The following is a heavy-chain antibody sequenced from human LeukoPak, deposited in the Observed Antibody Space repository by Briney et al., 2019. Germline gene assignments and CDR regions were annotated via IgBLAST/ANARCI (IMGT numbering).Heavy chain of an antibody. CDR1: GGSFSGYY. J-gene: IGHJ3*02. CDR2: IIHSGGT. CDR3: ARVAGAVFDAFDI. V-gene: IGHV4-34*09. D-gene: IGHD1-26*01. Sequence: SETLSLTCAVYGGSFSGYYWSWIRQPPGKGLDWIGEIIHSGGTNYNPSLKSRVTISVDTSKNQFSLKLSSVTAADTAVYYCARVAGAVFDAFDIWGQGTMVTVSS.